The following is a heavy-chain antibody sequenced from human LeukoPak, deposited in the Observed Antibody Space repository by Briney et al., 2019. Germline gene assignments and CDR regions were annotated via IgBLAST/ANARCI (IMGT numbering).Heavy chain of an antibody. CDR1: SSDGYY. V-gene: IGHV3-9*01. J-gene: IGHJ6*02. CDR2: ISWNSGSI. D-gene: IGHD6-19*01. CDR3: AKGRQWLVPDGMDV. Sequence: SSDGYYWSWIRQHPGKGLEWVSGISWNSGSIGYADSVKGRFTISRDNAKNSLYLQMNSLRAEDTALYYCAKGRQWLVPDGMDVWGQGTTVTVSS.